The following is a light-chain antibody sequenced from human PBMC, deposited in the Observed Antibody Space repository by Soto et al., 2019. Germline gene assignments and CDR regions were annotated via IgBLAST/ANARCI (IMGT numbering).Light chain of an antibody. CDR3: QQRSNWPPYT. CDR2: DAS. J-gene: IGKJ2*01. Sequence: EIVLTQSPATLSLSPGERATLSCRSSQSVSTYLAWYQQKPGQAPRLLIYDASNGATGIPARFSGSGSGTDFTLTISSLEPEDFAVYYCQQRSNWPPYTFGQGPRWIS. CDR1: QSVSTY. V-gene: IGKV3-11*01.